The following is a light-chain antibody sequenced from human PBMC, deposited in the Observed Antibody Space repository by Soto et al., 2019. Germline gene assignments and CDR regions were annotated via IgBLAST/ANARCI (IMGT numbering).Light chain of an antibody. CDR2: AAS. CDR3: QQSYSTPPT. J-gene: IGKJ1*01. V-gene: IGKV1-39*01. Sequence: DIQMTQSASSLSASVGDRVTITGLASQSISNYLNWYQQKPGKAPNLLIHAASSLQSGVPSRFSGSGSGTDFTLTISSLQPEDFATYYCQQSYSTPPTFGQGTKVDI. CDR1: QSISNY.